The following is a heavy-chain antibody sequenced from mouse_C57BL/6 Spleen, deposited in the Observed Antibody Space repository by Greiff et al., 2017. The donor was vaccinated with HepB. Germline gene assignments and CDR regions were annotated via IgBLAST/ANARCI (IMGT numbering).Heavy chain of an antibody. CDR1: GYTFTSYW. V-gene: IGHV1-52*01. CDR3: ARKGDGPDYYAMDY. D-gene: IGHD1-1*01. CDR2: IDPSDSET. J-gene: IGHJ4*01. Sequence: QVQLQQPGAELVRPGSSVKLSCKASGYTFTSYWMHWVKQRPIQGLEWIGNIDPSDSETHYNQKFKDKATLTVDKSSSTAYMQLSSLTSEDSAVYYCARKGDGPDYYAMDYWGQGTSVTVSS.